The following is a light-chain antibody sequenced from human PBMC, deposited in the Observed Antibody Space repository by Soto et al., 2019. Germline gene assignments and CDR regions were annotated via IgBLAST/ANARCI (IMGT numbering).Light chain of an antibody. V-gene: IGKV3-11*01. CDR2: DAS. J-gene: IGKJ1*01. CDR1: PSVTSN. CDR3: QQRSNWPWT. Sequence: EIVLTQSPATLSLSPGERATLSGRASPSVTSNLAWYQQALGQAPRLLIYDASNRAAGIPARFSGSGSGTDFTLTISSLEPEDFAVYYCQQRSNWPWTFGQGTKVDIK.